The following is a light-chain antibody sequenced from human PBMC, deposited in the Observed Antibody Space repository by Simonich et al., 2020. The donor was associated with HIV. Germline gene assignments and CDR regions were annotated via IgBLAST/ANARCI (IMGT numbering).Light chain of an antibody. CDR2: VNSDGSH. J-gene: IGLJ3*02. CDR3: ETWDSNTWV. Sequence: QLVLTQSPSASASLGASVKLTCTLSSGHSSYAIAWHQQQPEKGPRYLMKVNSDGSHSKGDGIPDRFSGSSSGADRYLTISNLQSEDEADYYCETWDSNTWVFGGGTKLTVL. V-gene: IGLV4-69*01. CDR1: SGHSSYA.